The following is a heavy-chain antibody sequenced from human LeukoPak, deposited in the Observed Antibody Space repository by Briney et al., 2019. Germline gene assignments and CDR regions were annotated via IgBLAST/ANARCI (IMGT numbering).Heavy chain of an antibody. CDR2: INHSGST. V-gene: IGHV4-34*01. Sequence: EPSETLSLTCAVCGGSFSGYYWSWIRQPPGKGLEWIGEINHSGSTNYNPSLKSRVTISVDASKNQFSLKLSSVTAADTAVYYCARGTEAPAAPFLDWFDPGGKEPRVTVSS. CDR1: GGSFSGYY. J-gene: IGHJ5*02. CDR3: ARGTEAPAAPFLDWFDP. D-gene: IGHD2-2*01.